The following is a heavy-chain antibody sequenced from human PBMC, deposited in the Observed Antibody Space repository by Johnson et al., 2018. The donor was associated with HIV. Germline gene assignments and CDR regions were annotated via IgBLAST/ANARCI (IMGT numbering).Heavy chain of an antibody. CDR2: ISSKTNSYAT. V-gene: IGHV3-73*01. CDR3: TTDRGGEIAVAGPDAFDI. D-gene: IGHD6-19*01. Sequence: VQLVESGGGLVQPGGSLKLSCVASGFTFSASAIHWVRQASGKGLEWVGHISSKTNSYATELAASLKGRFTISRDDSKNTAYLQINSLKTEDTAVYYCTTDRGGEIAVAGPDAFDIWGQGTMVTVSS. J-gene: IGHJ3*02. CDR1: GFTFSASA.